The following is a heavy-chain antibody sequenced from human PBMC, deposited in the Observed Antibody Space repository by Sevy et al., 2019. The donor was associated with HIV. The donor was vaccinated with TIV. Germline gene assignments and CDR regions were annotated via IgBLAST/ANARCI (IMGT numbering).Heavy chain of an antibody. CDR2: ISGSGGST. CDR1: GFTFSSYA. Sequence: GGFLRLSCAASGFTFSSYAMSWVRQAPGKGLEWVSAISGSGGSTYYADSVKGRFTISRDNSKNTLYLQMNSLRAEDTAVYYCAKVLVTMIVVANYFDYWGQGTLVTVSS. D-gene: IGHD3-22*01. CDR3: AKVLVTMIVVANYFDY. V-gene: IGHV3-23*01. J-gene: IGHJ4*02.